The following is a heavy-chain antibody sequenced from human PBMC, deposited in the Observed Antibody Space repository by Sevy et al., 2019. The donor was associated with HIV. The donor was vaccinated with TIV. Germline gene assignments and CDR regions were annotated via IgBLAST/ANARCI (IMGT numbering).Heavy chain of an antibody. Sequence: GGSLRLSCAASGFTVSSNYMSWVRQAPGKGLEWVSVIYSGGSTYYADSVKGRFTISRDNSKNTLYLQMNSLRAEDTTVYYCARGGLTVALDYWGQGTLVTVSS. CDR2: IYSGGST. CDR1: GFTVSSNY. CDR3: ARGGLTVALDY. V-gene: IGHV3-53*01. D-gene: IGHD6-19*01. J-gene: IGHJ4*02.